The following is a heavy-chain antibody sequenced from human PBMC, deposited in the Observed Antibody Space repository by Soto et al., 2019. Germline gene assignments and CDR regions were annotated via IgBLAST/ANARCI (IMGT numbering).Heavy chain of an antibody. CDR2: IYWDDDK. CDR1: GFSLSTSGVG. J-gene: IGHJ4*02. Sequence: QITLKESGPTLVKPTQTLTLTCTFSGFSLSTSGVGVGWIRQPPGKALEWLALIYWDDDKRYTPSLKSRLTIAKDTSKNQVVLTMTNMDPVDTATYYCAHRAQTRVGAFFDYCGQGTLVTVSS. D-gene: IGHD1-26*01. V-gene: IGHV2-5*02. CDR3: AHRAQTRVGAFFDY.